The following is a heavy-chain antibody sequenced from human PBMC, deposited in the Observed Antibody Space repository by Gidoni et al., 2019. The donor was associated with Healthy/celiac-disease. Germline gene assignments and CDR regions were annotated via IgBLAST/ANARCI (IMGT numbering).Heavy chain of an antibody. CDR3: ARHPQHYYDSPGGDEGVADY. J-gene: IGHJ4*02. Sequence: QLQLQESGPGLVKPSETLSLTCTVSGGSISSSSYYWGWIRQPPGKGLEWIGSIYYSGSTYYNPSLKSRVTISVDTSKNQFSLKLSSVTAADTAVYYCARHPQHYYDSPGGDEGVADYWGQGTLVTVSS. CDR1: GGSISSSSYY. V-gene: IGHV4-39*01. D-gene: IGHD3-22*01. CDR2: IYYSGST.